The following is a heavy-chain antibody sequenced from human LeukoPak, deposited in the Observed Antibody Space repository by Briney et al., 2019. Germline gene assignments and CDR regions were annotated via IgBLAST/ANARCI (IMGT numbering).Heavy chain of an antibody. Sequence: GGSLRLSCAASGFTFSSYSMNWVRQAPGKGLEWVSSISSSSSYIYYADSVKGRFTISRDNAKNSLYLQMYSLRAEDTAVYYCARGGPGIAVANFDYWGQGTLVTVSS. J-gene: IGHJ4*02. CDR2: ISSSSSYI. V-gene: IGHV3-21*01. CDR1: GFTFSSYS. D-gene: IGHD6-19*01. CDR3: ARGGPGIAVANFDY.